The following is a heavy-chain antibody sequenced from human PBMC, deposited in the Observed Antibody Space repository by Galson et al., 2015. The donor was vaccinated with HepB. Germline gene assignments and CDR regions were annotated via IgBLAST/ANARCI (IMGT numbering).Heavy chain of an antibody. V-gene: IGHV5-10-1*01. Sequence: QSGAEVKKPGESLRISCKGSGYIFTTYWINWVRQMPRKGLEWMGRIDPSDFYTDYSPSFQGHVSISADKSVNTAFLYWSSLKASDTAIYYCARQSKIVVPASDQHGMDVWGQGTTVTVSS. D-gene: IGHD3-22*01. CDR1: GYIFTTYW. CDR2: IDPSDFYT. J-gene: IGHJ6*02. CDR3: ARQSKIVVPASDQHGMDV.